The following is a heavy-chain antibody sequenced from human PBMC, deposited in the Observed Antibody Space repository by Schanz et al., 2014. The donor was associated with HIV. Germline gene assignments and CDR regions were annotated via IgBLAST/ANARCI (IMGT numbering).Heavy chain of an antibody. CDR1: GFTFDEYA. CDR3: STSGYYPPDL. CDR2: VSRSGANT. D-gene: IGHD3-3*01. V-gene: IGHV3-23*04. Sequence: EVQLVESGGGLVQPGRSLRLSCAASGFTFDEYAMHWVRQAPGKGLEWLAGVSRSGANTYYADSVKGRFTISRDNSENTLFLQVNSLRAEDTAVYYCSTSGYYPPDLWGRGTLVTVSS. J-gene: IGHJ2*01.